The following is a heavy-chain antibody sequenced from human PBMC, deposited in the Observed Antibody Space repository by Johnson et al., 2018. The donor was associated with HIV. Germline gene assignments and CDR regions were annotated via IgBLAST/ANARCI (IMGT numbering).Heavy chain of an antibody. CDR3: AREDSAFDI. V-gene: IGHV3-66*01. J-gene: IGHJ3*02. CDR2: IYSGGST. CDR1: GFTVSSNY. Sequence: VQLVESWGGLVQPGGSLRLSCAASGFTVSSNYMTWVRQAPGKGLEWVSVIYSGGSTYYADSVKGRFTISRDNSKNTLYLQMGSLRTEDMAVYYCAREDSAFDIWGQGTMVTVSS.